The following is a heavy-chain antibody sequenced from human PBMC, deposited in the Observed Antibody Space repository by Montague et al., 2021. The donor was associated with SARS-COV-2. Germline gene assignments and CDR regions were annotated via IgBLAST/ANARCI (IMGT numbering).Heavy chain of an antibody. CDR2: ISSASTTV. Sequence: SLRLSSAASGFIFSNYEMNWVRQAPGKGLEWVSYISSASTTVYYADSVKGRFTISRDDARNSLYLQLNSLRVEDTAVYYCAGSGLGYWGQGTLVTVSS. J-gene: IGHJ4*02. V-gene: IGHV3-48*03. CDR3: AGSGLGY. D-gene: IGHD3-16*01. CDR1: GFIFSNYE.